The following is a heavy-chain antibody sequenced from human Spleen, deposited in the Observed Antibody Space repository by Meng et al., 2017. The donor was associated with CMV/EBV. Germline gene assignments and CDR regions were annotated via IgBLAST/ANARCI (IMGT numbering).Heavy chain of an antibody. CDR2: IDHTGDT. CDR1: YH. J-gene: IGHJ4*02. V-gene: IGHV4-34*01. CDR3: ARGQRLAIIAKVRGPTGPLDF. Sequence: YHWAWIRQPPGRGLEWIGEIDHTGDTNYKPSLRSRVTMSVATSKNQFSLKLTSVTAADTAVYYCARGQRLAIIAKVRGPTGPLDFWGQGTLVTVSS. D-gene: IGHD3-10*01.